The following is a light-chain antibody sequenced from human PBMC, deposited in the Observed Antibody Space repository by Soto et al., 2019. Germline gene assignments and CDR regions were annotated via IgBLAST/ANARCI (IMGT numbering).Light chain of an antibody. Sequence: QSALTQPASVSGSPGQSITISCTGTSSDIGAYNYVSWYQQHPGKVPKLMIYDVSNRPSGVSDRFSGSKSGNTASLTISGLQADDEADYYCSSYTSSSTLVFGGGTKVTVL. CDR2: DVS. J-gene: IGLJ2*01. CDR1: SSDIGAYNY. CDR3: SSYTSSSTLV. V-gene: IGLV2-14*01.